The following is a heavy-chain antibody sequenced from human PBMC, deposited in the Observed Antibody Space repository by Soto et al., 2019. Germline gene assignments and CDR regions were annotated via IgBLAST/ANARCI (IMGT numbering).Heavy chain of an antibody. CDR3: ARGRITRVRGRNYYYYYMDG. CDR2: MNPNSGNT. J-gene: IGHJ6*03. V-gene: IGHV1-8*01. Sequence: ASVKVSCKASGYTFTSYDINWVRQATGQGLEWMGWMNPNSGNTGYAQKFQGRVTMTRNTSISTAYMELSSLRSEDTAVYYCARGRITRVRGRNYYYYYMDGWGKRTTDTVSS. CDR1: GYTFTSYD. D-gene: IGHD3-10*01.